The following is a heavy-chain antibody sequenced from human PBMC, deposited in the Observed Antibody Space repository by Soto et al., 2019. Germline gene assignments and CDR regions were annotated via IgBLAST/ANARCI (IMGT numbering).Heavy chain of an antibody. CDR3: ARGQIQLWSIEDPQFWYNWFDP. D-gene: IGHD5-18*01. V-gene: IGHV1-2*04. J-gene: IGHJ5*02. Sequence: ASVKVSCKASGYTFTGYYMHWVRQAPGQGLEWMGWINPNSGGTNYAQKFQGWVTMTRETSISTAYMELSRLRSDDTAVYYCARGQIQLWSIEDPQFWYNWFDPWGQGTLVTVSS. CDR2: INPNSGGT. CDR1: GYTFTGYY.